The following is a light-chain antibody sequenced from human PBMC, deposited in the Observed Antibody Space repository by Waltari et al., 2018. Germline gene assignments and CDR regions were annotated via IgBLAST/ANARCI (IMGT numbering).Light chain of an antibody. CDR3: QQYYDTPGT. CDR1: QSVFYKSNNKNY. V-gene: IGKV4-1*01. Sequence: DFVMTQSPDSLAVSLGERATLNCRSSQSVFYKSNNKNYFAWYQQKPGQPPKLLIYCASTRLSGVPDRFSGSGSGTDFTLTISSLQTEDVAIYYCQQYYDTPGTFGQGTKLEIK. CDR2: CAS. J-gene: IGKJ2*01.